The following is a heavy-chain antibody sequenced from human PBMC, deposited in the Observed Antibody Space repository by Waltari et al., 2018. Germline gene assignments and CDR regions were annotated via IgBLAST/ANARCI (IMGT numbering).Heavy chain of an antibody. Sequence: QVTLKESGPVLVKPTETLTLTCTVSGFSLSNARMGVSWIRQPPGKALEWLAHIFSNDEKSYSTSLKSTLTSSKDTSKSQVVLTMTTMDPVDTATYYWARMVVDTVTWGYFDYWGQGTLVTVSS. V-gene: IGHV2-26*01. CDR1: GFSLSNARMG. J-gene: IGHJ4*02. CDR2: IFSNDEK. CDR3: ARMVVDTVTWGYFDY. D-gene: IGHD4-17*01.